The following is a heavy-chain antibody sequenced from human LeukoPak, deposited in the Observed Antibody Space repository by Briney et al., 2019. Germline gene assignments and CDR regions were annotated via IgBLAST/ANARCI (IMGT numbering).Heavy chain of an antibody. CDR2: ISSSSSSYI. Sequence: GGSLRLSCAASGFTFSSYSMNWVRQAPGKGLEWVSSISSSSSSYIYYADSVKGRFTISRDNAKNSLYLQMNSLRAEDTAVYYCARAWIAAAGSDTLDYWGQGALVTVSS. D-gene: IGHD6-13*01. CDR1: GFTFSSYS. CDR3: ARAWIAAAGSDTLDY. J-gene: IGHJ4*02. V-gene: IGHV3-21*01.